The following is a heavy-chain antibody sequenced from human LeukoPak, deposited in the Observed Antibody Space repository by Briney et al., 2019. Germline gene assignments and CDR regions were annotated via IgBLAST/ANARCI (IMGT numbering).Heavy chain of an antibody. Sequence: ASVKVSCKASGGTFSSYAISWVRQAPGQGLEWMGGIIPIFGTANYAQKFQGRVTITTDESTSTAYMELSSLRSEDAAVYYCARATKYSSSSPLDYWGQGTLVTVSS. D-gene: IGHD6-6*01. CDR2: IIPIFGTA. J-gene: IGHJ4*02. V-gene: IGHV1-69*05. CDR3: ARATKYSSSSPLDY. CDR1: GGTFSSYA.